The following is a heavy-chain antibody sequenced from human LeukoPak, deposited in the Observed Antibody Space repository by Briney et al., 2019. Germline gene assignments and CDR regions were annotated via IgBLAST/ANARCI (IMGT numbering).Heavy chain of an antibody. J-gene: IGHJ4*02. CDR3: AKDWRADF. Sequence: GGSLRLSCTASGFTFSNYPMTWVRQAPGKGLEWVSAISGSGDSIKYAASVKGRFITSRDNSKNTLYLQMNSLRAEDTAVYYCAKDWRADFWGQGTLVTVSS. V-gene: IGHV3-23*01. CDR1: GFTFSNYP. CDR2: ISGSGDSI.